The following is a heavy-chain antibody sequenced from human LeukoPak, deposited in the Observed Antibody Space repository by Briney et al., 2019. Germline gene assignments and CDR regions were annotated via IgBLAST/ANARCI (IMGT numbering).Heavy chain of an antibody. CDR2: ISSSGSTI. CDR3: ARDPGLTMVRGVIITPNWFDP. Sequence: GGSLRLSCAASGFTFSSYSMNWIRQAPGKGLEWVSYISSSGSTIYYADSVKGRFTISRDNAKNSLYLQMNSLRAEDTAVYYCARDPGLTMVRGVIITPNWFDPWGQGTLVTVSS. CDR1: GFTFSSYS. D-gene: IGHD3-10*01. V-gene: IGHV3-48*04. J-gene: IGHJ5*02.